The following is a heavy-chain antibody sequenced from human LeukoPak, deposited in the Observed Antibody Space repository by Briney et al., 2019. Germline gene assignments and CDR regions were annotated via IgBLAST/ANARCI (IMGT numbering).Heavy chain of an antibody. CDR2: IYTTGKT. Sequence: SQTLSLTCTVSSGSINSYYWGWVRQPAGRGLEWIGRIYTTGKTDYNPSLKSRLTMSVDTSKRQFSLNLRSVTAADTAIYYCARHGYTASHYFLDFWSQGTLVTVSS. CDR3: ARHGYTASHYFLDF. V-gene: IGHV4-4*07. CDR1: SGSINSYY. D-gene: IGHD3-16*01. J-gene: IGHJ4*02.